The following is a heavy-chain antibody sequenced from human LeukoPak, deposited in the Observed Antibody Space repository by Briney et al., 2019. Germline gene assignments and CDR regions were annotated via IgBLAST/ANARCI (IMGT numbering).Heavy chain of an antibody. CDR2: ISYDGSNK. CDR1: GFTFSNYA. CDR3: ARAPGKYSTSSFDY. D-gene: IGHD6-6*01. Sequence: PGGSLRLSCAASGFTFSNYAMHWVRQAPGKGLEWVALISYDGSNKYYADSVKGRFTISRDNSKNTLYLQMNSLRAEDTAVYYCARAPGKYSTSSFDYWGQGTLVTVSS. J-gene: IGHJ4*02. V-gene: IGHV3-30-3*01.